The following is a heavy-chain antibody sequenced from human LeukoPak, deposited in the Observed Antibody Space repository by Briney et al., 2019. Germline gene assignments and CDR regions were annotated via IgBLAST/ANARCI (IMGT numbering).Heavy chain of an antibody. CDR1: GFTVSSNY. CDR3: ARLLYYYDSSVYQRYFDY. D-gene: IGHD3-22*01. Sequence: GGSLRLSCAASGFTVSSNYMNWVRQAPGKGLEWVPIIYSGGTTYYADSVKGRFTISRDNSKNTLYLQMNSLRAEDTAVYYCARLLYYYDSSVYQRYFDYWGQGTLVTVSS. J-gene: IGHJ4*02. V-gene: IGHV3-53*01. CDR2: IYSGGTT.